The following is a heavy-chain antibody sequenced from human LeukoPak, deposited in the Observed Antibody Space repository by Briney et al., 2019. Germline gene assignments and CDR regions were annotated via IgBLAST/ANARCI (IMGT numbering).Heavy chain of an antibody. CDR1: GFTFSDYA. V-gene: IGHV3-23*01. J-gene: IGHJ6*02. Sequence: GGSPRLSCAASGFTFSDYALSWVRQAPGMGPECVSAISASGIATYYAESVKGRFSISRDNSRSSLYLQMNSLRADDTAVYYCEKSSLPRNYHYNGMDARGQGTPVTVSS. CDR3: EKSSLPRNYHYNGMDA. CDR2: ISASGIAT. D-gene: IGHD1-14*01.